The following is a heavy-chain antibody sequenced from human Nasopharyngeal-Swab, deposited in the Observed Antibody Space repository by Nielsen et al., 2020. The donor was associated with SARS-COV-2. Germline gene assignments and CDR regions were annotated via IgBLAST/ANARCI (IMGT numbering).Heavy chain of an antibody. CDR1: GFTFSSYE. J-gene: IGHJ4*02. Sequence: SCAASGFTFSSYEMNWVRQAPGKGLEWVSYISSSGSTIYYADSVKGRFTISRDNAKNSLYLQMNSLRAEDTAVYYCARGDYYGSGIGYFEYWGQGTLVTVSS. D-gene: IGHD3-10*01. CDR2: ISSSGSTI. CDR3: ARGDYYGSGIGYFEY. V-gene: IGHV3-48*03.